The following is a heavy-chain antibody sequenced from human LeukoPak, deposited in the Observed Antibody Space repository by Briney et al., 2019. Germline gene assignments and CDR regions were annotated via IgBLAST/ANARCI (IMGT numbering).Heavy chain of an antibody. D-gene: IGHD1-7*01. V-gene: IGHV3-30*04. Sequence: GGSLRLSCVASGFTFSNYAMNWVRQAPGKGLEWVAVISFDGNKKYYADSVQGRFTISRDNSNNTLYLQMNRLRAEDTAAYYCARWKSVKGTFDYWGQGTLVTVSS. CDR3: ARWKSVKGTFDY. CDR2: ISFDGNKK. CDR1: GFTFSNYA. J-gene: IGHJ4*02.